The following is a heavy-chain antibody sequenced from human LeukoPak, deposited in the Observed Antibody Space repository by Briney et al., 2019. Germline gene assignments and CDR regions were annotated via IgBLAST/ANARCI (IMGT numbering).Heavy chain of an antibody. CDR2: IWYDGSNK. J-gene: IGHJ4*02. CDR3: ARGRLYGGRYRWDYFDY. D-gene: IGHD6-19*01. V-gene: IGHV3-33*01. Sequence: GRSLRFSCAASGFTFSSYGMHWVRQAPGKGLEWVAVIWYDGSNKYYADSVKGRFTISRDNSKNTLYLQMNSLRAEDTAVYYCARGRLYGGRYRWDYFDYWGQGTLVTVSS. CDR1: GFTFSSYG.